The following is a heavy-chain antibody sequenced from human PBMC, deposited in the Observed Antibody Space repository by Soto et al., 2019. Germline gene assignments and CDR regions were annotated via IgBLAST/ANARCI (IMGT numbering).Heavy chain of an antibody. CDR3: TRGLLTDFFGY. V-gene: IGHV3-30-3*01. CDR1: GFTYSTYT. Sequence: PGGSLRLSCAASGFTYSTYTMHWVRQAPGKGLEWVAVISYDGSNQFYAGSVKGRFTVSRDNSKNTLYLQVNSLRNDDTAVYYCTRGLLTDFFGYWGEGALVSVSS. J-gene: IGHJ4*02. CDR2: ISYDGSNQ.